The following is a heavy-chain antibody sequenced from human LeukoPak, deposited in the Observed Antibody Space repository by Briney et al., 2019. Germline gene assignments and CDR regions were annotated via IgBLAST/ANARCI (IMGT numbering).Heavy chain of an antibody. D-gene: IGHD5-24*01. J-gene: IGHJ4*02. Sequence: KPSETLSLTCTVSGYSISSGYYWGWIRQPPGKGLEWIGYIYYSGSTNYNPSHKSRVTISVDTSKNQFSLKLSSVTAADTAVYYCARRHHNWDYWGQGTLVTVSS. CDR2: IYYSGST. CDR3: ARRHHNWDY. CDR1: GYSISSGYY. V-gene: IGHV4-38-2*02.